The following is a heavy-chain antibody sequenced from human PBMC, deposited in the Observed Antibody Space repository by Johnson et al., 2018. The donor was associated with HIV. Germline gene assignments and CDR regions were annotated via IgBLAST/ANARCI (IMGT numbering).Heavy chain of an antibody. D-gene: IGHD1-26*01. CDR2: ISASGRDI. V-gene: IGHV3-23*04. CDR3: AKGPWDLPHAFNI. CDR1: ELTSSNYA. J-gene: IGHJ3*02. Sequence: VQLVESGGGLVKPGGSLRLSCAASELTSSNYAISWVRQAPGQGLEWVSAISASGRDISYGASVKGRFPISRDNSKNTLYLQMNSLRAEDTAVYYCAKGPWDLPHAFNIWGRGTMVIVSS.